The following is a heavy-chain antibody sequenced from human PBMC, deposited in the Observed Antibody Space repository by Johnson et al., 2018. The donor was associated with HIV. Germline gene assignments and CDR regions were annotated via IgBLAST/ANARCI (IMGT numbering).Heavy chain of an antibody. CDR1: GFTFDDYG. CDR2: IRWNGGST. V-gene: IGHV3-20*04. J-gene: IGHJ3*02. D-gene: IGHD1-7*01. CDR3: AREDQNWNYDHAFDI. Sequence: VQLVESGGGVVRPGGSLRLPCAASGFTFDDYGMSWVRQAPGKGLAWVSGIRWNGGSTGYAASVKGRFSISRDNSKNILYVQMNSLRAEDTAVYYCAREDQNWNYDHAFDIWGQGTMVTVSS.